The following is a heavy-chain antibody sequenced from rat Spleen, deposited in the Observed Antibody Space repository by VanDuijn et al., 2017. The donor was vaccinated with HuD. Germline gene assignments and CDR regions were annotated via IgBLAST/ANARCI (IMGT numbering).Heavy chain of an antibody. Sequence: EVQLVESGGGLVQPGRSLKLSCAASGFTFNNYWMTWIRQAPGKGLEWVASITNTGDSTSSPDSVKGRFTISRDNAKSTLYLQMDSLRSEDTATYYCARRYDFDYWGQGVMVTVSS. D-gene: IGHD1-11*01. J-gene: IGHJ2*01. CDR1: GFTFNNYW. CDR2: ITNTGDST. CDR3: ARRYDFDY. V-gene: IGHV5-31*01.